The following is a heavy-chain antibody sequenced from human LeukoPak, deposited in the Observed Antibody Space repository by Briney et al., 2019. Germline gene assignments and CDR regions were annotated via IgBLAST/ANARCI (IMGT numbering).Heavy chain of an antibody. D-gene: IGHD3-22*01. CDR1: GGPISSYY. V-gene: IGHV4-59*01. J-gene: IGHJ6*03. CDR3: ARGRYYYDSSGYYYYYYYYMDV. CDR2: IYYSGST. Sequence: SETLSLTCTVSGGPISSYYWSWIRQPPGKGLEWIGYIYYSGSTNYNPSLKSRVTISVDTSKNQFSLKLSSVTAADTAVYYCARGRYYYDSSGYYYYYYYYMDVWGKGTTVTVSS.